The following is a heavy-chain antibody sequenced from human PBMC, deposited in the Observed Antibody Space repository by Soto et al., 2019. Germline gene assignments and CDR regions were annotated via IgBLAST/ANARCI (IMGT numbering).Heavy chain of an antibody. Sequence: ASVKVSCKASGDTLTNSYLHWVRQAPGQGLEWLGWISPYNGNTNYAQTLHGRVTMTTDTSTSTAYMELRSLRSDDAALYYCARHGIEVVPAAIDAFDVWGQGTKVTVSS. D-gene: IGHD2-2*01. V-gene: IGHV1-18*01. J-gene: IGHJ3*01. CDR1: GDTLTNSY. CDR2: ISPYNGNT. CDR3: ARHGIEVVPAAIDAFDV.